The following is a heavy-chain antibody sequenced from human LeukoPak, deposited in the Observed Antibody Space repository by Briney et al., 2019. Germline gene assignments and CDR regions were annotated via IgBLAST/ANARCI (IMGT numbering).Heavy chain of an antibody. J-gene: IGHJ5*02. CDR1: GYSISSGYY. Sequence: SETLSLTCSVSGYSISSGYYWGWLRQPPGKGLEWIGEINHSGSTNYNPSLKSRVTISVDTSKNQFSLKLSSVTAADTAVYYCARGSRWFDPWGQGALVTVSS. CDR2: INHSGST. V-gene: IGHV4-38-2*02. CDR3: ARGSRWFDP.